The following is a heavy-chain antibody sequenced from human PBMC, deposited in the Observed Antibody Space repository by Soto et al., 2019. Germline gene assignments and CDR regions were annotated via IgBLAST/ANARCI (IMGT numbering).Heavy chain of an antibody. D-gene: IGHD6-19*01. CDR3: AHRRVWSSDWYDWFEP. Sequence: SGPTLVNPTQTLTLTCTFSGFSLSTNGVRVGWIRQPPGMALEWLAIISWNDEKHYSPSLKNRLAITKDTSKNQVVLTMTNMDPVDTATYYCAHRRVWSSDWYDWFEPWGQGMLVTVSS. V-gene: IGHV2-5*01. J-gene: IGHJ5*02. CDR2: ISWNDEK. CDR1: GFSLSTNGVR.